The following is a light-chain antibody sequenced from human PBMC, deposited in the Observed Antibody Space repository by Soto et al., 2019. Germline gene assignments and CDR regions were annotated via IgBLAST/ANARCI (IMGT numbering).Light chain of an antibody. CDR2: GAS. Sequence: SPGTLSLSPGERATLSCRASQSVSSSYLAWYQQKPGQAPRLLIYGASSRATGIPDRFSGSGSGTDFTLAISRLEPEDFAVDYCQQYGSSPITLGQGTRLEIK. CDR3: QQYGSSPIT. V-gene: IGKV3-20*01. J-gene: IGKJ5*01. CDR1: QSVSSSY.